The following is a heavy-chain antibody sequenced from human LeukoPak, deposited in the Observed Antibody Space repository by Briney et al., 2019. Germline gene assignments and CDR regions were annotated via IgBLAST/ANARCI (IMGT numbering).Heavy chain of an antibody. D-gene: IGHD5-12*01. CDR2: MNPNSGNT. CDR3: ARMHSGYDYYYYGMDV. V-gene: IGHV1-8*01. J-gene: IGHJ6*02. CDR1: GYTFTSYD. Sequence: ASVKVSCKASGYTFTSYDINWVRQATGQGLEWMGWMNPNSGNTGYAQKFQGRVTMTRNTSISTAYMELSSLRSEDTAVHYCARMHSGYDYYYYGMDVWGQGTTVTVSS.